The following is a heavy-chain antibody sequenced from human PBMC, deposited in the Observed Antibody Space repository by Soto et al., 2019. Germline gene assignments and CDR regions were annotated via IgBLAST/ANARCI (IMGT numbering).Heavy chain of an antibody. D-gene: IGHD3-10*01. CDR1: GYIFKTYN. CDR3: AREMMRRGVMPPFLDA. J-gene: IGHJ4*02. Sequence: QDQLVQSGTEVKKPGASVKVSCKASGYIFKTYNIHWVRQAPGQRPEWMGWIYPGNGKTKYSWKFQDRVTISSDTFASTAYMALSDLRSDDTAVYYCAREMMRRGVMPPFLDAWGQGTLVTVSS. CDR2: IYPGNGKT. V-gene: IGHV1-3*01.